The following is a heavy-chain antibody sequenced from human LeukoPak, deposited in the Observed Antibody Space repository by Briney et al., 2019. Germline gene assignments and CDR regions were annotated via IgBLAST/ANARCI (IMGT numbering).Heavy chain of an antibody. J-gene: IGHJ5*02. Sequence: ASVKVSCKASGYTFTGYYMHWVRQAPGQGLEWMGWINPNSGGTNYAQKFQRTVTMPSDTSISTAYMELSRLRSDDTAVYYCARLQMYYYDSSGRSGWFDPWGQGTLVTVSS. D-gene: IGHD3-22*01. CDR2: INPNSGGT. CDR3: ARLQMYYYDSSGRSGWFDP. V-gene: IGHV1-2*02. CDR1: GYTFTGYY.